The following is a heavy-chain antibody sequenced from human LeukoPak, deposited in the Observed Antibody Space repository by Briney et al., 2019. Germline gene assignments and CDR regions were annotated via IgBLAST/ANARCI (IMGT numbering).Heavy chain of an antibody. J-gene: IGHJ5*02. V-gene: IGHV4-39*07. D-gene: IGHD4-17*01. CDR1: GASITSSGYY. CDR3: ARGRNDYGDYGWFDP. CDR2: VYYSGST. Sequence: SETLSLTCSVSGASITSSGYYWGWIRQPPGKGLEWIGSVYYSGSTYYNPSLKSRVTISVDTSKNQFSLKLSSVTAADTAVYYCARGRNDYGDYGWFDPWGQGTLVTVSS.